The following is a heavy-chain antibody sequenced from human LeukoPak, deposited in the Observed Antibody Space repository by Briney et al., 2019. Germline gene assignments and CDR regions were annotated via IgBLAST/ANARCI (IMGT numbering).Heavy chain of an antibody. D-gene: IGHD1-26*01. Sequence: ASVKVSCKASGYTFTGYYMHWVRQAPGQGLEWMGWINPNSGGTNYAQKFQGRVTMTRDTSISTAYMELSRLRSDDTAVYYCARAPKALIVGATKGLDYWGQGTLVTVSS. V-gene: IGHV1-2*02. J-gene: IGHJ4*02. CDR3: ARAPKALIVGATKGLDY. CDR1: GYTFTGYY. CDR2: INPNSGGT.